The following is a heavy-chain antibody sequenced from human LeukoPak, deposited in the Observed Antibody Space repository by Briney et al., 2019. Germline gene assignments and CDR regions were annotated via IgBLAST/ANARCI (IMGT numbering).Heavy chain of an antibody. CDR1: GGTFSSYA. Sequence: GASVKVSCKSPGGTFSSYAISWVRQAPGQGLEWMGRIIPILGIANYAQKFQGRVTITADKSTSTAYMELSSLRSEDTAVYYCATFHYDSSGYYYVHFDYWGQGTLVTVSS. CDR2: IIPILGIA. CDR3: ATFHYDSSGYYYVHFDY. D-gene: IGHD3-22*01. J-gene: IGHJ4*02. V-gene: IGHV1-69*04.